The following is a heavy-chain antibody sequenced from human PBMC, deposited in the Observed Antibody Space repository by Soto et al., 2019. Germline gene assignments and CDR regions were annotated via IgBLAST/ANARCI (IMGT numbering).Heavy chain of an antibody. Sequence: QVQLVQSGAEVKRPGSSVKVSCKASGGAFNNYAIYWVRQAPGQGLEGLGTIVPVFPSVYYAPRFQGRLTITADGSTDTVYMMLTSLKSEDTAVYYCAREMPSTAAAYFYYSLNVWGQGTSVTVSS. CDR2: IVPVFPSV. D-gene: IGHD6-13*01. J-gene: IGHJ6*02. V-gene: IGHV1-69*18. CDR3: AREMPSTAAAYFYYSLNV. CDR1: GGAFNNYA.